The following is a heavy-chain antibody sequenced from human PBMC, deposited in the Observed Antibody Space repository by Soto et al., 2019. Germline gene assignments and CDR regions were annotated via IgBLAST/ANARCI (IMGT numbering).Heavy chain of an antibody. CDR2: IKSKTDGGTT. D-gene: IGHD3-10*01. CDR1: GFTFSNAW. Sequence: PGGSLRLSCAASGFTFSNAWMDWVRQAPGKGLEWVGRIKSKTDGGTTDYAAPVKGRFTISRDDSKNTLYLQMNSLKTEDTAVYYCTTDLTMVRGVPIFPTHRTLDYWGQGTLVTVSS. CDR3: TTDLTMVRGVPIFPTHRTLDY. J-gene: IGHJ4*02. V-gene: IGHV3-15*07.